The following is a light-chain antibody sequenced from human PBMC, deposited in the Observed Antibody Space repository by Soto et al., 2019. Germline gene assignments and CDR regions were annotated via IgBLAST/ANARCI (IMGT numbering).Light chain of an antibody. V-gene: IGLV2-14*03. CDR3: TSYTTSSPYLV. CDR1: SSDVGGYNY. J-gene: IGLJ3*02. Sequence: QSALTQPASVSGSPGQSITISCTGTSSDVGGYNYVSWYQHHPGKAPKLMIYDVTNRPSRVPNRFSGSKSGNTASLTISGLQAEDEADYYCTSYTTSSPYLVFGGGTKLTVL. CDR2: DVT.